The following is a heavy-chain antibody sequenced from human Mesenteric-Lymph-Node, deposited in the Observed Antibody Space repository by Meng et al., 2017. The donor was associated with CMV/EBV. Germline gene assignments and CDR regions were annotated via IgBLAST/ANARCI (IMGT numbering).Heavy chain of an antibody. J-gene: IGHJ4*02. V-gene: IGHV4-59*13. Sequence: GSLRLSCTVSGASITTFYWAWIRQPPGKTLEWLGYVSYSGTTNYNPSLGSRVTISRDASNNHFSLQLRSVTAADTAIYYCARDAYNSFDFWSRGSQVTVSS. CDR1: GASITTFY. D-gene: IGHD1-14*01. CDR2: VSYSGTT. CDR3: ARDAYNSFDF.